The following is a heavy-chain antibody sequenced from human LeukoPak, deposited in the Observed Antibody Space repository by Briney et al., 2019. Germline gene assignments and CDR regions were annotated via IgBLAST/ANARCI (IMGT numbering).Heavy chain of an antibody. CDR2: ISSSSSYI. Sequence: GGSLRLSRAASGFTFSSYSMNWVRQAPGKGLEWVSSISSSSSYIYYADSVKGRFTISRDNAKNSLYLQMNSLRAEDTAVYYCARESPPLGYCSSTSCAAGYWGQGTLVTVSS. CDR1: GFTFSSYS. D-gene: IGHD2-2*01. J-gene: IGHJ4*02. CDR3: ARESPPLGYCSSTSCAAGY. V-gene: IGHV3-21*01.